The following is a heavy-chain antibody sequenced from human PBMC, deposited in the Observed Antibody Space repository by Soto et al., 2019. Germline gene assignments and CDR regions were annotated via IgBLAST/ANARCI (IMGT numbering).Heavy chain of an antibody. CDR2: ISSSSSTI. CDR1: GFTFSSYS. CDR3: ARRPERIAEIGVFDP. V-gene: IGHV3-48*01. J-gene: IGHJ5*02. Sequence: EVQLVESGGGLVQPGGSLRLSCAASGFTFSSYSMNWVRQAPGKGLEWVSYISSSSSTIYYADSVKGRFTISRDNAKTAPYLQMNSLRAEDTAVYYCARRPERIAEIGVFDPWGQGTLVTVSS. D-gene: IGHD6-13*01.